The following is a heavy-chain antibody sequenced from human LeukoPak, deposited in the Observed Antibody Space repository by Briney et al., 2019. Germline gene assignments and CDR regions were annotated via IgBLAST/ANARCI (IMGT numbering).Heavy chain of an antibody. CDR1: GFTFSSYW. J-gene: IGHJ5*02. V-gene: IGHV3-7*01. D-gene: IGHD6-13*01. Sequence: PGGSLRLSCAASGFTFSSYWMSWVRQAPGKGLEWVASIKQDGSEKYYVDSVKGRFTISRDNAKDSLFLQMNSLRAEDTGVYYCARDGLYSSSWYNWFDPWGQGTLVTVSS. CDR3: ARDGLYSSSWYNWFDP. CDR2: IKQDGSEK.